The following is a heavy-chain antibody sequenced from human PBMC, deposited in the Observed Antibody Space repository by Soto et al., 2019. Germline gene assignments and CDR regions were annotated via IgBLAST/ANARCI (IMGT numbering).Heavy chain of an antibody. Sequence: SETLSLTCTVSGGSVSSGGYSWSWIRQPPGKGLECIGYIYHSGSTYYNPSLKSRVTISVDRSKNQFSLKLSSVTAADTAVYYCASLKLGYSTFDPWGQGTLVTVSS. CDR3: ASLKLGYSTFDP. V-gene: IGHV4-30-2*01. CDR1: GGSVSSGGYS. CDR2: IYHSGST. J-gene: IGHJ5*02. D-gene: IGHD5-18*01.